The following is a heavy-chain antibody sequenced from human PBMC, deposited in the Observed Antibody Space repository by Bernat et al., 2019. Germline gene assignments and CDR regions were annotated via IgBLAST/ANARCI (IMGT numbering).Heavy chain of an antibody. J-gene: IGHJ6*02. D-gene: IGHD6-13*01. Sequence: QVQLVESGGGVVQPGRSLRLSCAASGFTFSSYGMHWVRQAPGKGVEWVAVIWYDGSNKYYADSVKGRFTISRDNSKNTLYLQMNSLRAEDTAVYYCARNPIAAAGGYGMDVWGQGTTVTVSS. CDR3: ARNPIAAAGGYGMDV. CDR1: GFTFSSYG. V-gene: IGHV3-33*01. CDR2: IWYDGSNK.